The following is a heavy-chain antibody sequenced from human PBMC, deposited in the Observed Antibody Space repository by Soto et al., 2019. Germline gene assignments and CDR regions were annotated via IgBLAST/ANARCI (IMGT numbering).Heavy chain of an antibody. Sequence: QVQLVESGGGVVQPGRSLRLSCAASGFTFSSYVMHWVRQAPGKGLEWVALISYDGTNKYYADSVKGRFTISRDNSKNTLYLQMNSLRADDTAVYCCARDPSYGPYYYGMDVWGQGTTVTVSS. CDR3: ARDPSYGPYYYGMDV. V-gene: IGHV3-30-3*01. J-gene: IGHJ6*02. CDR2: ISYDGTNK. CDR1: GFTFSSYV. D-gene: IGHD5-18*01.